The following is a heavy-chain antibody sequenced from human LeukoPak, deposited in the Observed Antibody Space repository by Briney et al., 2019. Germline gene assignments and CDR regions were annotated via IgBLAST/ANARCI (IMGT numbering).Heavy chain of an antibody. V-gene: IGHV3-23*01. D-gene: IGHD3-3*01. Sequence: GGSLRLSCAASGFTFSSYAMSWVRQAPGKGLEWVSAISGSGGSTYYADSVKGRFTISRDNSKNTLYLQMNSLRAEDTAVYYCAKDLYPYYDFWSGPFDYWGQGPLVTVSS. CDR1: GFTFSSYA. CDR3: AKDLYPYYDFWSGPFDY. J-gene: IGHJ4*02. CDR2: ISGSGGST.